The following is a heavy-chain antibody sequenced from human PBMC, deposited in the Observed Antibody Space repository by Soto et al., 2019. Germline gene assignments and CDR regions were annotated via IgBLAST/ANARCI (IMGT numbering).Heavy chain of an antibody. D-gene: IGHD3-22*01. V-gene: IGHV1-18*01. CDR2: ISADNHNT. CDR1: GYTFTSYV. Sequence: GASVKVSCKTSGYTFTSYVISWVRQAPGHGLEWMGWISADNHNTNVAQNFQGRVTLTTDTSTTTVFMESRNLRSDDTAVYYCARESRNYDALDYWGQGTLVTVS. CDR3: ARESRNYDALDY. J-gene: IGHJ4*02.